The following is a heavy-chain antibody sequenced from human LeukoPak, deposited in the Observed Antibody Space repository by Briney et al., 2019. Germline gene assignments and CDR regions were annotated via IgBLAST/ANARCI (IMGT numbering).Heavy chain of an antibody. CDR3: AKGEQWLVLPDY. CDR1: GFTFSSYE. Sequence: PGGSLRLSCAASGFTFSSYEMNWVRQAPGKGLEWVSYISSSGSTIYYADSVKGRFTISRDNSKNTLYLQMNSLRAEDTAVYYCAKGEQWLVLPDYWGQGTLVTVSS. D-gene: IGHD6-19*01. J-gene: IGHJ4*02. CDR2: ISSSGSTI. V-gene: IGHV3-48*03.